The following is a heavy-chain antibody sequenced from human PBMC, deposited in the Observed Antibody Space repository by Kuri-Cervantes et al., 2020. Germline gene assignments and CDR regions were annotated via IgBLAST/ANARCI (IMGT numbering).Heavy chain of an antibody. D-gene: IGHD2-15*01. CDR2: ISSSGSTI. Sequence: LSLTCAASGFTFSDYYMSWIRQAPGKGLEWVSYISSSGSTIYYADSVKDRFTISRDNAKNSLYLQMNGLRAEDTAVYYCARDQRGVVVAATPIDYWGQGTLVTVSS. V-gene: IGHV3-11*01. J-gene: IGHJ4*02. CDR3: ARDQRGVVVAATPIDY. CDR1: GFTFSDYY.